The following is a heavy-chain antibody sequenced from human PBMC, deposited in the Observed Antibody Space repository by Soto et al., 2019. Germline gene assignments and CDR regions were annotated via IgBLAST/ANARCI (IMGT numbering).Heavy chain of an antibody. V-gene: IGHV3-30*03. J-gene: IGHJ4*02. CDR1: GFSFSSYA. D-gene: IGHD3-22*01. CDR2: ISYDGSNE. CDR3: ARDYSMVVVVPGD. Sequence: QLGGSLRLSCAASGFSFSSYAMHWVRQAPGKGLEWVALISYDGSNEYYADSVKGRFTISRDNSKNTLYLQMNSLRAEDTAVYYCARDYSMVVVVPGDWGQGTLVTVSS.